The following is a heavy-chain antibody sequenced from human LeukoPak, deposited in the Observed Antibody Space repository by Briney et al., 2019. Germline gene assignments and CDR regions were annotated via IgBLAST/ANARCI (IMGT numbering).Heavy chain of an antibody. D-gene: IGHD2-21*02. CDR1: GFTFSSYW. CDR3: AKDFGVVVTAIPSY. J-gene: IGHJ4*02. CDR2: INSDESST. V-gene: IGHV3-74*01. Sequence: GGSLRLSCAASGFTFSSYWMHWVRQAPGKGLVWVSRINSDESSTNYADSVKGRFTISRDNAKNTLYLQMNSLRAEDTAVYYCAKDFGVVVTAIPSYWGQGTLVTVSS.